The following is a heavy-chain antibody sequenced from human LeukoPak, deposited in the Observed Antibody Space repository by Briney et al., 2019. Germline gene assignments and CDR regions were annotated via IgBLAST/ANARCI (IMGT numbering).Heavy chain of an antibody. Sequence: SETLSLTCTVSGGSISSYYWSWIRQPPGKGLEWIGYIYYSGSTYYNPPLKSRVTISADTSKNQFSLKLSSVTAADSAMYYCARLGSSAPLYYFDYWGQGTLVTVSS. CDR3: ARLGSSAPLYYFDY. CDR2: IYYSGST. V-gene: IGHV4-59*04. CDR1: GGSISSYY. D-gene: IGHD6-19*01. J-gene: IGHJ4*02.